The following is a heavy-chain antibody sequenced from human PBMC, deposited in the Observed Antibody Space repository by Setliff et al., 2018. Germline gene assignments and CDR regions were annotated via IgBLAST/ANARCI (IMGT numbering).Heavy chain of an antibody. J-gene: IGHJ4*02. Sequence: SVKVSCKASGGTSSSYVISWVRQAPGQGLEWMGGIIPVFGTANYAQEFQGRVTITADESTSTAYMELSTLRSEDTAVYYCARSDYNFWSGYLLPYYFDYWGQGTLVTVSS. V-gene: IGHV1-69*13. D-gene: IGHD3-3*01. CDR1: GGTSSSYV. CDR3: ARSDYNFWSGYLLPYYFDY. CDR2: IIPVFGTA.